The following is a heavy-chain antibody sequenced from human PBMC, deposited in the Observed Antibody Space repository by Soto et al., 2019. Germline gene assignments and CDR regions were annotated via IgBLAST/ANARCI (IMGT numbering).Heavy chain of an antibody. D-gene: IGHD4-17*01. V-gene: IGHV3-33*01. CDR3: ARGGPYGDYRYFDY. J-gene: IGHJ4*02. Sequence: QVQLVESGGGVVQPGRSLRLSCAASGFTFSSYGMHWVRQAPGKGLEWVAVIWYDGSNKYYADSVKGRFTISRDNSKNKLYLQMNSLRAEDTAVYYCARGGPYGDYRYFDYWGQGTLVTVSS. CDR1: GFTFSSYG. CDR2: IWYDGSNK.